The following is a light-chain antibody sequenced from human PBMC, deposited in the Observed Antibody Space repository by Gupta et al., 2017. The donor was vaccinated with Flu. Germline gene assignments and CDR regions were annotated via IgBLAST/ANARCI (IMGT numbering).Light chain of an antibody. Sequence: DIVMTQSPDSLAVSLSERTTCNCKSSQSVLYSSNNKKYLAWYQQKPGQPPKLLIYWASTREAGVPDRISGSGSGTDFTLTISSLQAEDVAVYYCQQYYDTPWTFGQGTKVEIK. CDR2: WAS. CDR3: QQYYDTPWT. V-gene: IGKV4-1*01. CDR1: QSVLYSSNNKKY. J-gene: IGKJ1*01.